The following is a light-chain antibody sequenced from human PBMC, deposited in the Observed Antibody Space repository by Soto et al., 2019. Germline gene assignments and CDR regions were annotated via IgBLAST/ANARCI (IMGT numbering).Light chain of an antibody. CDR2: DVT. CDR1: SSDVGAYDY. Sequence: QSVLTQPHSVSGSPGQSVTISCTGTSSDVGAYDYVSWYQHHPGKVPKVIIYDVTKRPSGVPGRFSGSKSGNTASLTISGLQAEDEADYYCCSFAGRSTYVLGAGTKLTVL. V-gene: IGLV2-11*01. J-gene: IGLJ1*01. CDR3: CSFAGRSTYV.